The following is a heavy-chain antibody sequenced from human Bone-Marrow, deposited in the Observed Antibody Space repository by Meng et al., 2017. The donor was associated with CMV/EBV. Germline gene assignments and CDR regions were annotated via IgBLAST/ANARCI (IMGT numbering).Heavy chain of an antibody. CDR1: GFSFNTYA. V-gene: IGHV3-30*04. Sequence: GGSLRLSCAASGFSFNTYAMHWVRQAPGKGLNWVAVISYDGKNKYYADSVKGRFTVSRDNSWQTLLLHMSSLRSEDTGVFYCARDYARQRAGRPIDFWGQGTVVTVSS. CDR3: ARDYARQRAGRPIDF. J-gene: IGHJ4*02. D-gene: IGHD6-6*01. CDR2: ISYDGKNK.